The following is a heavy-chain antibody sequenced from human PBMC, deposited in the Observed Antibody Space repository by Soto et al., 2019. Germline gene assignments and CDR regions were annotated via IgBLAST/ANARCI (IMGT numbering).Heavy chain of an antibody. CDR3: ARQAPGVAVAYYYYGMDV. CDR1: GGSISSSSYY. D-gene: IGHD6-19*01. J-gene: IGHJ6*02. CDR2: IYYSGST. V-gene: IGHV4-39*01. Sequence: QLQLQESGPGLVKPSETLSLTCTVSGGSISSSSYYWGWIRQPPGKGLEWIGSIYYSGSTYYNPSLKSRVTISVDTSKNQFSLKLSSVTAADTAVYYCARQAPGVAVAYYYYGMDVWGQGTTVTVSS.